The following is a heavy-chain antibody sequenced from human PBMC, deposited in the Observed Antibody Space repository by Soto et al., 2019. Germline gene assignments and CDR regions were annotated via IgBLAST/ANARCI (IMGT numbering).Heavy chain of an antibody. V-gene: IGHV3-74*01. CDR1: GFFFSGFW. CDR3: ARGHYYAMDV. Sequence: EVQLVESGGGLVQPGGSLRLSCAASGFFFSGFWMHWVRQAPGKGLVWVSHINYDGSSTTYADSVKGRFPISRDNAKNTVYLQMSSLRAEDTAVYYCARGHYYAMDVWGQGATVTVSS. CDR2: INYDGSST. J-gene: IGHJ6*02.